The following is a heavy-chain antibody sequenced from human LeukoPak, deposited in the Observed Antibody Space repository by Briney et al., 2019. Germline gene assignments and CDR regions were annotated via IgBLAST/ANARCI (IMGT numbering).Heavy chain of an antibody. Sequence: GGSLRLSCAASGFTFSSYAMSWVRQAPGKGLEWVSAISGSGGSTYYADSVKGRFTISRDNSKNTLYPQMNSLRAEDTAVYCCAARGYCSSTSCYPGHYFDYWGQGTLVTVSS. D-gene: IGHD2-2*01. CDR1: GFTFSSYA. J-gene: IGHJ4*02. CDR3: AARGYCSSTSCYPGHYFDY. CDR2: ISGSGGST. V-gene: IGHV3-23*01.